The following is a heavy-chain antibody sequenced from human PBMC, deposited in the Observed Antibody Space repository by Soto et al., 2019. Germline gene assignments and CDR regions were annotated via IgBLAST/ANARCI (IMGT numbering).Heavy chain of an antibody. CDR1: GFTFSSYG. J-gene: IGHJ6*02. D-gene: IGHD6-6*01. Sequence: ESGGGVVQPGRSLRLSCAASGFTFSSYGMHWVRQAPGKGLEWVAVIWYDGSNKYYADSVKGRFTISRDNSKNTLYLQMNSLRAEDTAVYYCARPIAARPGYGMDVWGQGTTVTVSS. CDR2: IWYDGSNK. V-gene: IGHV3-33*01. CDR3: ARPIAARPGYGMDV.